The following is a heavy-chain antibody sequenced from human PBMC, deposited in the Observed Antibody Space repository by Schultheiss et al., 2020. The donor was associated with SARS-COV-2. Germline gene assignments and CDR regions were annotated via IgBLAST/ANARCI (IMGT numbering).Heavy chain of an antibody. D-gene: IGHD3-10*01. CDR3: ARDSSYGSLFAY. J-gene: IGHJ4*02. V-gene: IGHV3-7*03. CDR1: GFTFSNYW. Sequence: GGSLRLSCAASGFTFSNYWMSWVRQAPGKGLEWVANIKQDGSEKYYVDSVKGRFTISRDNAKNSLYLQMNSLRAEDTAVFYCARDSSYGSLFAYWGQGTLVTVSS. CDR2: IKQDGSEK.